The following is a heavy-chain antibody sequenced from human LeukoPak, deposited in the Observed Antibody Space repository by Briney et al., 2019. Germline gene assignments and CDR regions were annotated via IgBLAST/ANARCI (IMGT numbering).Heavy chain of an antibody. CDR2: IKQGGSEK. CDR1: GFTFNSFW. Sequence: PGGSLRLSCAASGFTFNSFWMSWVRQAPGKGLDWVANIKQGGSEKYYVDSVRGRFTISRDNAKNSLYLQMNSLRAEDTAVYYCARGSRYCSSTSCYSFDYWGQGTLVTVSS. D-gene: IGHD2-2*02. J-gene: IGHJ4*02. CDR3: ARGSRYCSSTSCYSFDY. V-gene: IGHV3-7*01.